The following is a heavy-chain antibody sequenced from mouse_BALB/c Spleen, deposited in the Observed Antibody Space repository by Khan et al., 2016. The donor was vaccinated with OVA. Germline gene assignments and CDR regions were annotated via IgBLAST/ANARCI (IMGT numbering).Heavy chain of an antibody. V-gene: IGHV1-7*01. J-gene: IGHJ2*01. CDR3: TRDRIDY. CDR2: INPTSGYT. Sequence: QVQLQQPGAELVKPGASVKMSCKASGYTFTTYWMHWVKQRPGQGLEWIGYINPTSGYTDYNDKFKDRATLSADKSSSTAYMQLNSLTSEDSAVYYCTRDRIDYWGQGTTLTVSS. CDR1: GYTFTTYW.